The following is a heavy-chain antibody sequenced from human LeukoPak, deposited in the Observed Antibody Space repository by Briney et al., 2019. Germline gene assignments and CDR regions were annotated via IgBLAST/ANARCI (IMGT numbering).Heavy chain of an antibody. D-gene: IGHD4-17*01. Sequence: VASVKVSCKVSGYTLTELSMHWVRQAPGQGLEWMGWINPNSGGTNYAQKFQGRVTMTRDTSISTAYMELSRLRSDDTAVYYCARIGVTTSDQVDYWGQGTLVTVSS. CDR3: ARIGVTTSDQVDY. J-gene: IGHJ4*02. CDR1: GYTLTELS. CDR2: INPNSGGT. V-gene: IGHV1-2*02.